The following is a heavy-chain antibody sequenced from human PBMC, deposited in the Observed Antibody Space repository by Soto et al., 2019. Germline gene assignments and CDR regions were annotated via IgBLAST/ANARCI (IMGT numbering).Heavy chain of an antibody. D-gene: IGHD2-15*01. V-gene: IGHV4-34*01. Sequence: QVLLQQWGAGLLKPSETLSLTCAVYGESFSGYYWSWIRQPPGKGLEWIGEINHSGSTNYKPSLKSRVAISVDTSKNQFSLKLSSVTAAGTAVYYCARGDLVADYWGQGTLVTVSS. CDR1: GESFSGYY. CDR3: ARGDLVADY. CDR2: INHSGST. J-gene: IGHJ4*02.